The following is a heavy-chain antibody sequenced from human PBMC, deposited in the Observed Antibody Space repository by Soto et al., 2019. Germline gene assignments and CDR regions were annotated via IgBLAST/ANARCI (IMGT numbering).Heavy chain of an antibody. CDR1: GFTFSSYA. V-gene: IGHV3-30-3*01. Sequence: QVQLVESGGGVVQPGRSLRLSCAASGFTFSSYAMHWVRQAPGKGLEWVAVISYDGSNKYYADSVQGRFTISRDNPKKTLYLQMNTLRAEDTAVYYCAIDLRRQCRFWYYSGRDVLGQGTTVNVPS. CDR2: ISYDGSNK. CDR3: AIDLRRQCRFWYYSGRDV. D-gene: IGHD3-3*01. J-gene: IGHJ6*02.